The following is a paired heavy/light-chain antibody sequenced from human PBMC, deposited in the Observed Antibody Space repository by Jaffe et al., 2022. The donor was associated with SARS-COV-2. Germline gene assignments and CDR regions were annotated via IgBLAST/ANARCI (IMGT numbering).Heavy chain of an antibody. CDR2: IKHLGSER. V-gene: IGHV3-7*03. Sequence: EVQLVESGGHLVQPGGSLRLSCAGSGFTFSSSWMSWVRKAPGRGLEWVASIKHLGSERYSVGSMKGRFTISRDNAKNSLSLQMNSLRVEDTAVYYCASGDDFDYWGQGTLVTVSS. CDR1: GFTFSSSW. CDR3: ASGDDFDY. D-gene: IGHD2-21*01. J-gene: IGHJ4*02.
Light chain of an antibody. CDR2: RNF. J-gene: IGLJ3*02. CDR1: GFNIGSSV. CDR3: AAWDGSLSTWV. V-gene: IGLV1-44*01. Sequence: QSVVTQPPSASGTPGQRITISCSGSGFNIGSSVVTWYQQLPGAAPKLLIDRNFQRPSGVPDRFSASKSGTSASLAISGLHSEDEADYHCAAWDGSLSTWVFGGGTKLTVL.